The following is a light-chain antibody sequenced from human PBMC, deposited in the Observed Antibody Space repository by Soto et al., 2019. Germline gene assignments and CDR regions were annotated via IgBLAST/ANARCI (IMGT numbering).Light chain of an antibody. J-gene: IGKJ2*01. CDR3: QQYNNYPYA. CDR2: KAS. CDR1: QSINSW. V-gene: IGKV1-5*03. Sequence: DIQMTQSPSTLSASVGHRVTITCRASQSINSWLAWYQQKPGKAPKLLIYKASSLESGVPSRFSGSGSGTEFTLTISSLQSDDFAAYYCQQYNNYPYAFGQGTKLEIK.